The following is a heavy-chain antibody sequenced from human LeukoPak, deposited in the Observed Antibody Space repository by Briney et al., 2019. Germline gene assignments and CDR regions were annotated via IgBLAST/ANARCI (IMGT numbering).Heavy chain of an antibody. Sequence: ASVKVSCKVSGYTLTELSMHWVRQAPGKGLEWMGGFDPEGGETIYAQKFQGRVTMTEDTSTDTAYMELSSLRSEDTAVYYCATEGYCTNGVCYAPFDYWGQGTLVTVSS. D-gene: IGHD2-8*01. CDR2: FDPEGGET. CDR1: GYTLTELS. V-gene: IGHV1-24*01. CDR3: ATEGYCTNGVCYAPFDY. J-gene: IGHJ4*02.